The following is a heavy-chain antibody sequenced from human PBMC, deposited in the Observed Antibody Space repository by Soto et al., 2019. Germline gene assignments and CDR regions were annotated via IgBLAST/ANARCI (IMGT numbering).Heavy chain of an antibody. CDR3: AREYYYDSSGNDAFDI. D-gene: IGHD3-22*01. V-gene: IGHV3-48*03. Sequence: EVQLVESGGGLGQPGGSLRLSCAASGFTFSGFEMNWVRQAPGKGLEWVSYISSSGSTMYYADSVRGRFTISRDNAKNSLYLQMNSLRAEDTAVYYCAREYYYDSSGNDAFDIWGQGTMVTVSS. CDR1: GFTFSGFE. J-gene: IGHJ3*02. CDR2: ISSSGSTM.